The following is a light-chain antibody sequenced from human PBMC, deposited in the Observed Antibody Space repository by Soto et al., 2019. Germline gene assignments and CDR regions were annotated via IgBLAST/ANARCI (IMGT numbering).Light chain of an antibody. Sequence: EIVLTQSPATLSSFPGDRVTLSCRASQYINTRLAWYQHRPGQAPRLLIYGASSRATGIPARFSGSGSGTEFTLTISSLQPDDFATYYCQQYDTYPLTFGGGTKVDI. CDR1: QYINTR. V-gene: IGKV3-15*01. J-gene: IGKJ4*01. CDR2: GAS. CDR3: QQYDTYPLT.